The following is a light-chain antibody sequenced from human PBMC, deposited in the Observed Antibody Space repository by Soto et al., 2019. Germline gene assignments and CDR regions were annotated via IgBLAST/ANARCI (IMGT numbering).Light chain of an antibody. Sequence: QSVLTQPASVSGSPGQSITISCTGTSGDVGSYNLVSWYQQYPGNVPKLMIYDVSKRPSGISNRFSGSKSGSTASLTISGLQADDEADYYCCSYASSTTLVFGGGTKLTVL. J-gene: IGLJ3*02. CDR2: DVS. CDR1: SGDVGSYNL. V-gene: IGLV2-23*02. CDR3: CSYASSTTLV.